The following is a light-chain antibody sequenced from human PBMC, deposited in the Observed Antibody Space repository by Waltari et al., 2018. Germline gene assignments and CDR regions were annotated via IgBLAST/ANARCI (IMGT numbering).Light chain of an antibody. CDR2: AAS. CDR1: RSISTY. CDR3: QQSYSAPWT. V-gene: IGKV1-39*01. Sequence: DIQMTQSPSSLSASVGDRVTITCRASRSISTYLNWYQQKSGKGPELLIYAASSLQSGVPSRFSGSGSVTDFTLTISSLQPEDFATYYCQQSYSAPWTFGQGTKVEIK. J-gene: IGKJ1*01.